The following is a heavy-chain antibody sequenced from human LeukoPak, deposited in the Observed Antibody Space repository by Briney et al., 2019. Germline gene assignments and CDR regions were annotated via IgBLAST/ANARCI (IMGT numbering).Heavy chain of an antibody. CDR3: ARDSDPAEGDYYYYMDV. CDR2: INPNNGDT. J-gene: IGHJ6*03. V-gene: IGHV1-2*02. Sequence: GASVKVSCKASGYTFTGYFMYWVRQAPGQGLEWMGWINPNNGDTNYAQKFQGRVTMTRDTSISTAYMELSRLRSDDTAVYYCARDSDPAEGDYYYYMDVWGEGTTVTVSS. D-gene: IGHD1-26*01. CDR1: GYTFTGYF.